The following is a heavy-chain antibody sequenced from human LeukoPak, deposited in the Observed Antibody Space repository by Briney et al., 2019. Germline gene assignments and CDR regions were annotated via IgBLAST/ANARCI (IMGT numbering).Heavy chain of an antibody. CDR1: GGSIISSRYY. D-gene: IGHD4-17*01. CDR2: IYYSGNT. Sequence: SETLSLTCTVSGGSIISSRYYWGWIRQPPGKGLEWIGSIYYSGNTYYSPSLKSRVTMSVDTSKNQFSLKLTSVTAADTAVYYCARPTTFYYYYMDVWGKATTVTVSS. V-gene: IGHV4-39*01. J-gene: IGHJ6*03. CDR3: ARPTTFYYYYMDV.